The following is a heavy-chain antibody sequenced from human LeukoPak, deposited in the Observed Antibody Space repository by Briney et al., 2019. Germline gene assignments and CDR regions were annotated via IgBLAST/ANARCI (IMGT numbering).Heavy chain of an antibody. V-gene: IGHV3-48*04. D-gene: IGHD3-22*01. CDR1: GFTFSSYS. J-gene: IGHJ4*02. CDR3: ARDQRYYDGSGYEDY. CDR2: ISSSGSTI. Sequence: GGSLRLSCAASGFTFSSYSMNWVRQAPGKGLEWVSYISSSGSTIYYADSVKGRFTISRDNAKNSLYLQMNSLRAEDTAVYYCARDQRYYDGSGYEDYWGQGTLVTVSS.